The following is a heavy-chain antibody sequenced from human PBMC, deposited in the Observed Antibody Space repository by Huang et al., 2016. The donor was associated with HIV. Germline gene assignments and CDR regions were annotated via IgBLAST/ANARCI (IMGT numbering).Heavy chain of an antibody. CDR1: EYTLTELS. CDR2: FGPEMGET. J-gene: IGHJ4*02. Sequence: QVQLVQSRAEVKKPGASVKVSCKVSEYTLTELSIHWVRQPPGKGLEWMGGFGPEMGETIYAQKCQGSVTMTEDTSTETAFMELSGLRPEDTAVYYCATGFDVFFDFWGQGTLVTVSS. V-gene: IGHV1-24*01. CDR3: ATGFDVFFDF. D-gene: IGHD3-9*01.